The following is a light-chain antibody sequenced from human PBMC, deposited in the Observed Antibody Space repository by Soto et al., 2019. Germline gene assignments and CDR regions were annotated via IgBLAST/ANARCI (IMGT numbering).Light chain of an antibody. J-gene: IGKJ1*01. V-gene: IGKV1-39*01. CDR1: QGISTY. CDR2: AAS. CDR3: QQSNSITWT. Sequence: DIQMTQSPSSLSASVGDIVTITFRASQGISTYLNWYQQKPGKAPKVLIYAASSLQSGVPSRFSGSGSETDFTLTISSLQPEDFATYSCQQSNSITWTFGQGTKVDIK.